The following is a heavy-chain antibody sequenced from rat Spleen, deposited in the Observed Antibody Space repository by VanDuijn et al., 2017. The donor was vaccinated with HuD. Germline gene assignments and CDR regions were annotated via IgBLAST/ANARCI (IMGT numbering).Heavy chain of an antibody. CDR3: ARQDGVPYYFDY. D-gene: IGHD4-3*01. J-gene: IGHJ3*01. Sequence: EVQLVESDGGLVQPGRSLKLSCAASGFTFSDYYMAWVRQAPTKGLEWVATISYDGSSTYYRDSVKGRFTISRDNAKSTLYLQMDSLRSEDTATYYCARQDGVPYYFDYWGQGTLVTVSS. CDR1: GFTFSDYY. CDR2: ISYDGSST. V-gene: IGHV5-29*01.